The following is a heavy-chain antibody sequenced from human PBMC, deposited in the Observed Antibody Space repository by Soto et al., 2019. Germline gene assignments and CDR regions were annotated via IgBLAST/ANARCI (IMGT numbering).Heavy chain of an antibody. CDR2: INPSGDST. J-gene: IGHJ4*02. CDR3: AKVDVSTAGSFDY. Sequence: SGGSLRLSCVASGFTFSRHGLSWVRQAPGKGLGWVSTINPSGDSTFYADSVKGRFTISRDNSKNTVYLQMNSLSVGDTAVYLCAKVDVSTAGSFDYWGQGALVTVSS. D-gene: IGHD6-13*01. V-gene: IGHV3-23*01. CDR1: GFTFSRHG.